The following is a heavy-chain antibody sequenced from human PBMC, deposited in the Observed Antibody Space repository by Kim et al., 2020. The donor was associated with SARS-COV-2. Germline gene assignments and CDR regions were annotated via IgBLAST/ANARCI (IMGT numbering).Heavy chain of an antibody. Sequence: NYTHSLKSRVTISEDTDNIQFSLKLSSVTAADTAVYYCAREQLGNQTLESWGQGTLVSVSS. D-gene: IGHD1-1*01. CDR3: AREQLGNQTLES. J-gene: IGHJ4*02. V-gene: IGHV4-59*01.